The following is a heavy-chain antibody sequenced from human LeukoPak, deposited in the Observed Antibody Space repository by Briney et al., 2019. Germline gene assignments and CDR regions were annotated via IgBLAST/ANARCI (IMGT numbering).Heavy chain of an antibody. CDR1: GFTFSSYG. CDR2: ISYDGSNK. Sequence: GGSLRLSCAASGFTFSSYGMHWVRQAPGKGLEWVAVISYDGSNKYYADSVKGRFTISRDNSKNTLYLQMNSLRAEDTAVYYCEVGDDYGDYWGQETLVTVSS. V-gene: IGHV3-30*03. CDR3: EVGDDYGDY. J-gene: IGHJ4*02. D-gene: IGHD3-16*01.